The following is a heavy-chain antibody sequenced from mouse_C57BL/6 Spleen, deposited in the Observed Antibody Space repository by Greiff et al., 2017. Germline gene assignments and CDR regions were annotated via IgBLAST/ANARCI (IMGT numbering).Heavy chain of an antibody. CDR1: GYTFTEYT. CDR2: FYPGSGSI. CDR3: ANHEEGYGLDY. V-gene: IGHV1-62-2*01. D-gene: IGHD2-10*02. Sequence: QVQLQQSGAELVKPGASVKLSCKASGYTFTEYTIHWVKQRSGQGLEWIGWFYPGSGSIKYNEKFKDKATLTADTSSSTVSMELSSLTSEDSADYASANHEEGYGLDYWGQGTTLTVSS. J-gene: IGHJ2*01.